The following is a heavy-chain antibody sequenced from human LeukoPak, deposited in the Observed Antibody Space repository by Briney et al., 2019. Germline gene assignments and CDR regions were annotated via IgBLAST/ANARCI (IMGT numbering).Heavy chain of an antibody. V-gene: IGHV1-8*01. D-gene: IGHD7-27*01. CDR2: MSPNSGDT. CDR1: GYTFTSYD. J-gene: IGHJ4*02. CDR3: ARGPPNWGYDY. Sequence: ASVKVSCKASGYTFTSYDSNWVRQATGQRPEWMGWMSPNSGDTGYAQKFQDRVTMTRNTSISTAYMELSSLRSDDTAVYYCARGPPNWGYDYWGPGTLVTVSS.